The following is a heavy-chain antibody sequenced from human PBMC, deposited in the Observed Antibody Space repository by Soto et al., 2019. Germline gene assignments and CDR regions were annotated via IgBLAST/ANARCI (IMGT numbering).Heavy chain of an antibody. D-gene: IGHD3-10*01. V-gene: IGHV1-2*02. CDR1: GYTFTGYF. Sequence: ASVKVSCKASGYTFTGYFMHWVRQAPGQGLEWMGWINPYSGGADYAQSFQGRVTMTRDTSISTVYMELSGLRFGDTAVYYCARVIRGAYYNSPLDTWGQGTVVTVSS. CDR3: ARVIRGAYYNSPLDT. J-gene: IGHJ5*02. CDR2: INPYSGGA.